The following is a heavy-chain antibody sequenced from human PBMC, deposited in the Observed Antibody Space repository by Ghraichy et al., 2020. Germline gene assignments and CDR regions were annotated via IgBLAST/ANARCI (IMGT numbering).Heavy chain of an antibody. Sequence: GGSLRLSCAASGFTFSSYWMSWVRQAPGKGLEWVANIKQDGSEKYYVDSVKGRFTISRDNAKNSLYLQMNSLRAEDTAVYYCAREDPNTYYYGSGSLEFDYGGQGTLVTVSS. CDR3: AREDPNTYYYGSGSLEFDY. D-gene: IGHD3-10*01. V-gene: IGHV3-7*03. CDR1: GFTFSSYW. J-gene: IGHJ4*02. CDR2: IKQDGSEK.